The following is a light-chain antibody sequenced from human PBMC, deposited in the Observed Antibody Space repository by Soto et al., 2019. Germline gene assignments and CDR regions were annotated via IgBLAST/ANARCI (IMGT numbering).Light chain of an antibody. Sequence: QSVLTLPASVSGSPGQSITISCTGTSSDVGGYNYVSWSQQHPGKAPQLMIYEVSNRPSGVSNRFSGSKSGNTASLTISGLQAEDEADYYCSSYTSSSTYVFGTGTKVTVL. J-gene: IGLJ1*01. CDR1: SSDVGGYNY. CDR2: EVS. V-gene: IGLV2-14*01. CDR3: SSYTSSSTYV.